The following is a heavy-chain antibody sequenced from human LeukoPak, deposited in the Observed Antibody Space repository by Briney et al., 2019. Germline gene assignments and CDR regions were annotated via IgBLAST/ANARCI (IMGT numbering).Heavy chain of an antibody. CDR2: IYYSGST. D-gene: IGHD4-17*01. V-gene: IGHV4-31*03. Sequence: SETLSLTCTVSGGSISSGGYYWSWIRQHPGKGLEWIVYIYYSGSTYYNPSLKSRVTISVDTSKNQFSLKLSSVTAADTAVYYCARDNPYYGDYTRPFDYWGQGTLVTVSS. J-gene: IGHJ4*02. CDR1: GGSISSGGYY. CDR3: ARDNPYYGDYTRPFDY.